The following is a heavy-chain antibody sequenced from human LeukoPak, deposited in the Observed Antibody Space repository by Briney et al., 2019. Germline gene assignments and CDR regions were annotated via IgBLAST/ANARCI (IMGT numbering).Heavy chain of an antibody. V-gene: IGHV3-7*04. Sequence: GGSLRLSCAASGFTFSFYWMSWVRQAPGKGLEWVANIKQDGSERNYVDSVKGRFTISRDNAKNSLFLQMNSLRAEDTAVYYCVRGGGWYADYWGQGTLVTVSS. J-gene: IGHJ4*02. CDR3: VRGGGWYADY. CDR1: GFTFSFYW. CDR2: IKQDGSER. D-gene: IGHD6-19*01.